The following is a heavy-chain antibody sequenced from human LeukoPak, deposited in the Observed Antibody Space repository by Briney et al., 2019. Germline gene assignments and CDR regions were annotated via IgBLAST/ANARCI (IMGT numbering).Heavy chain of an antibody. J-gene: IGHJ5*02. CDR3: ARRSVTAILWSNWFDP. Sequence: ASVKVSCKASGYTFTSYGISWVRQASGQGLEWMGWISAYNGNTNYAQRLQGRVTMTTDTSTSTAYMELRSLRSDDTAVYYCARRSVTAILWSNWFDPWGQGTLVTVSS. D-gene: IGHD2-21*02. CDR2: ISAYNGNT. CDR1: GYTFTSYG. V-gene: IGHV1-18*01.